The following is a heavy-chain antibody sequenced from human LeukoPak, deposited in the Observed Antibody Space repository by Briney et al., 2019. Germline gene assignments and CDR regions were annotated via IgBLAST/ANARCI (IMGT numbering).Heavy chain of an antibody. J-gene: IGHJ4*02. V-gene: IGHV3-30*18. CDR3: AKDETRDAYNLGATDY. Sequence: GGSLRLSCAASGFTFSSYGMHWVRQAPGKGLEWVVVLSYDGRNKYYADSLKGRFTISRDNSKNTLFLQMNSLRAEDTAVYYCAKDETRDAYNLGATDYWGQGTLVTVSS. CDR2: LSYDGRNK. D-gene: IGHD5-24*01. CDR1: GFTFSSYG.